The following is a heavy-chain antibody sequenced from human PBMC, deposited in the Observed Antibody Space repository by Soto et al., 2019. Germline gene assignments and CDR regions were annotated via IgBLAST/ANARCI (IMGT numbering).Heavy chain of an antibody. CDR3: AKDPRLELRGVDS. V-gene: IGHV3-23*01. D-gene: IGHD1-7*01. CDR1: GSTFSNYA. Sequence: PGGSLRLSCASSGSTFSNYAMTWVRQSPGKGLEWVSTISGSGSATYYADSVKGRFTISRDNSTDTLYLEMNSLRAEDTAVYYCAKDPRLELRGVDSWGQGTLVTVSS. CDR2: ISGSGSAT. J-gene: IGHJ4*02.